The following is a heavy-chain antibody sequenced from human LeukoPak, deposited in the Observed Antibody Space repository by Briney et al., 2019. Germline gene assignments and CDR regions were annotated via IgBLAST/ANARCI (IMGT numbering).Heavy chain of an antibody. CDR3: ARASMVRGADYYYYYMDV. D-gene: IGHD3-10*01. CDR1: GFTFGSYA. V-gene: IGHV3-23*01. Sequence: PGGSLRLSCVASGFTFGSYAMSWVRQAPGKGLEWVSAISGSGGSTYYADSVKGRFTISRDNSKNTLYLQMNSLRAEDTAVYYCARASMVRGADYYYYYMDVWGKGTTVTVSS. CDR2: ISGSGGST. J-gene: IGHJ6*03.